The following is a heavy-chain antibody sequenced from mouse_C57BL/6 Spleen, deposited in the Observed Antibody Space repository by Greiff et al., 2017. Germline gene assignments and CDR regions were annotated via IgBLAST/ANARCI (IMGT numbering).Heavy chain of an antibody. CDR3: ARDYSNFAAWFAY. Sequence: QVQLQQSGAELVRPGPSVQVSCKASGYAFPNYLIEWVKQRPGQGLEWIGVINPGSGGTNYNEKFKGKATLTADKSSSTAYRQLSSLTSEDSAVYFCARDYSNFAAWFAYWGQGTLVTVSA. J-gene: IGHJ3*01. D-gene: IGHD2-5*01. CDR1: GYAFPNYL. V-gene: IGHV1-54*01. CDR2: INPGSGGT.